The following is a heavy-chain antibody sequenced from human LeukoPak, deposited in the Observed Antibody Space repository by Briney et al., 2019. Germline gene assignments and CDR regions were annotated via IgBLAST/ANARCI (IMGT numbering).Heavy chain of an antibody. Sequence: PGGSLRLSCAASGFTFSSYSMDWVRQAPGKGLEWVSYISSSSSPIYYADSVKGRFAISRDNAKNSLYLQMNSLRAEDTALYYCARGSHDSSGYYYVRVGYFDLWGRGTLVTVSS. D-gene: IGHD3-22*01. V-gene: IGHV3-48*01. CDR1: GFTFSSYS. CDR3: ARGSHDSSGYYYVRVGYFDL. J-gene: IGHJ2*01. CDR2: ISSSSSPI.